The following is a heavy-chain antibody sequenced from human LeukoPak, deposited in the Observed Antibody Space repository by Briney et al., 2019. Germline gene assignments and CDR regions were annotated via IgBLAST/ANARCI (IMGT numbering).Heavy chain of an antibody. CDR3: ARHGGTSRSPIDY. CDR2: IYYSGST. J-gene: IGHJ4*02. V-gene: IGHV4-59*08. CDR1: GCSIGIYY. D-gene: IGHD3-16*01. Sequence: SETLSLTCTVSGCSIGIYYWGWIRQPQGKGREWIGYIYYSGSTDNNPSLKSRVRISIDTSKLQFSLNVIYVSAADTAVYYCARHGGTSRSPIDYWGQGILVTVSS.